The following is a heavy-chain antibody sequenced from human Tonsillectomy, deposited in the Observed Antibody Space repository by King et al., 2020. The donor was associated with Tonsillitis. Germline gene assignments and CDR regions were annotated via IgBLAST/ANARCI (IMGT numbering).Heavy chain of an antibody. D-gene: IGHD6-19*01. CDR1: GFTFSRYA. J-gene: IGHJ4*02. CDR2: ISSNGDST. CDR3: VKQTYSSGWYGFDY. V-gene: IGHV3-64D*06. Sequence: QLVQSGGGLVQPGGSLRLSCSASGFTFSRYAMYWVRQAPGKGLEYVSAISSNGDSTYYADSVKGRFTISRDNSKNTMFLQMRSLRPEDTAVYYCVKQTYSSGWYGFDYWGQGTLVTVSS.